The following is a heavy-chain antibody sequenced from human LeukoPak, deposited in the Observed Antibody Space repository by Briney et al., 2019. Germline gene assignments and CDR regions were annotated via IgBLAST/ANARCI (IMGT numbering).Heavy chain of an antibody. Sequence: PSETLSLTCTVSGGSISSYYWSWIRQPPGKGLEWIGYIYYSGSTDYNPSLKSRVTISVDTSKNQFSLKLSSVTAADTAVYYCARSYDFWSGYYGCFDPWGQGTLVTVSS. V-gene: IGHV4-59*01. J-gene: IGHJ5*02. D-gene: IGHD3-3*01. CDR1: GGSISSYY. CDR2: IYYSGST. CDR3: ARSYDFWSGYYGCFDP.